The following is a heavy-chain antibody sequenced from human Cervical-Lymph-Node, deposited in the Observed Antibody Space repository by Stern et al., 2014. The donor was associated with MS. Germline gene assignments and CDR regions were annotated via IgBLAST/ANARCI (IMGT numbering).Heavy chain of an antibody. D-gene: IGHD3-3*01. Sequence: QVTLKESGPTLVKPTQTLTLTCTFSGFSLSTSGVGVGWIRQAPGKDLEWLVLIYCDDAKRYRPSLKSMLTITKDTSNNQVVLTMTNMDPVDTATYYCAQSTIFGVVIHGAFDIWGQGTMVTVSS. V-gene: IGHV2-5*02. J-gene: IGHJ3*02. CDR3: AQSTIFGVVIHGAFDI. CDR1: GFSLSTSGVG. CDR2: IYCDDAK.